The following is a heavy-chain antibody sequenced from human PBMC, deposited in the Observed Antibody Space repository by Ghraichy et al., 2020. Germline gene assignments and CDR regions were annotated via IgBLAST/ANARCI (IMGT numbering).Heavy chain of an antibody. CDR3: ASWSYYDSSGQGVVAFDI. CDR1: GGSISSSSYY. CDR2: IYYSGST. D-gene: IGHD3-22*01. V-gene: IGHV4-39*01. Sequence: SETLSLTCTVSGGSISSSSYYWGWIRQPPGKGLEWIGSIYYSGSTYYNPSLKSRVSISVDTSKNQFSLKLSSVTAADTAVYYCASWSYYDSSGQGVVAFDIWGQRTMVTVSS. J-gene: IGHJ3*02.